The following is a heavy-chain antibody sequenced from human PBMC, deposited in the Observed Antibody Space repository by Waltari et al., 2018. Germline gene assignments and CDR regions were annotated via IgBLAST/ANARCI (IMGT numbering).Heavy chain of an antibody. CDR1: GFTFDDYA. CDR3: AKGGGSGSYYYYYYYMDV. V-gene: IGHV3-43D*03. Sequence: EVQLVESGGVVVQPGGSLRLSCAASGFTFDDYAMHWVRQAPGKGLEWVSLISWDVGSTYYADSVKGGFTISRDNSKNSLYLQMNSLRAEDTALYYCAKGGGSGSYYYYYYYMDVWGKGTTVTVSS. CDR2: ISWDVGST. D-gene: IGHD3-10*01. J-gene: IGHJ6*03.